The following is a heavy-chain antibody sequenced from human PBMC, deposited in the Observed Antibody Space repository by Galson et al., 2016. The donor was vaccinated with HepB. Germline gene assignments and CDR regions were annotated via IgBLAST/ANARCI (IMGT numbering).Heavy chain of an antibody. V-gene: IGHV3-30*04. CDR2: ISFDGSEK. Sequence: SLRLSCAASGFKFNVFAMHWVRQAPGKGLEWVALISFDGSEKYYPDSVKGRFTVSRDNSRNTVYLQINSLRPDDTAVYYCARGTYIGWFDLWGQGSPVTVSS. CDR3: ARGTYIGWFDL. J-gene: IGHJ5*02. D-gene: IGHD3-16*01. CDR1: GFKFNVFA.